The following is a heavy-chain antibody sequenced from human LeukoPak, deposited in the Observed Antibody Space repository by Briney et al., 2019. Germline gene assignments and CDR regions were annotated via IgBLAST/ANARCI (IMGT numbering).Heavy chain of an antibody. D-gene: IGHD6-19*01. CDR1: GGTFSSYA. V-gene: IGHV1-69*06. CDR2: IIPIFGTA. CDR3: ARAGEVYNSGSYLEY. J-gene: IGHJ4*02. Sequence: SVKVSCKASGGTFSSYAISWVRQAPGQGLECMGGIIPIFGTANYAQKFQGRVTITADKSTSTAYMELSSLRSEDTAVYYCARAGEVYNSGSYLEYWGQGTLVTVSS.